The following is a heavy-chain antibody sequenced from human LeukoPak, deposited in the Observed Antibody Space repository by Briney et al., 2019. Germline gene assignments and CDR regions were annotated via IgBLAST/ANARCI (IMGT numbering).Heavy chain of an antibody. CDR3: ARGGPRDGYDY. CDR2: ISSLSSYI. CDR1: GFTFSNYS. J-gene: IGHJ4*02. Sequence: GGSLRLSCAASGFTFSNYSMNWVRQAPGEGREGVSSISSLSSYIYYAESLKGRFTISRANAKTSLYLQMNSLRAEDTAVYYCARGGPRDGYDYWGQGTLVTVSS. V-gene: IGHV3-21*01. D-gene: IGHD5-18*01.